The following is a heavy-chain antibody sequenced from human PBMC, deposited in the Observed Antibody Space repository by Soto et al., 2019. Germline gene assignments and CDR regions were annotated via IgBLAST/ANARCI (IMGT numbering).Heavy chain of an antibody. V-gene: IGHV1-69*06. CDR2: IIPIFGTA. D-gene: IGHD3-10*01. CDR1: GGTFSSYA. Sequence: QVQLVQSGAEVKKPGSSVKVSCKASGGTFSSYAISWVRQAPGQGLEWMGGIIPIFGTANYAQKFQGRVTITADKSTSTAYMELSSQRSEDTAVYYCARLYYGSGIQTRDYWGQGTLVTVSS. J-gene: IGHJ4*02. CDR3: ARLYYGSGIQTRDY.